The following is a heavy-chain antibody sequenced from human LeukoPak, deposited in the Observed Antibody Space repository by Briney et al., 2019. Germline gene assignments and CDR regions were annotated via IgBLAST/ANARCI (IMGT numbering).Heavy chain of an antibody. CDR1: GFTFSSYG. V-gene: IGHV3-30*02. J-gene: IGHJ3*02. CDR2: IRYDGSNK. CDR3: AKEGIGGYDLESACDI. Sequence: GGSLRLSCAASGFTFSSYGMHWVRQAPGKGLEWVAFIRYDGSNKYYADSVKGRFTISRDNSKNTLYLQMNSLRAEDTAVYYCAKEGIGGYDLESACDIWGQGTMVTVSS. D-gene: IGHD5-12*01.